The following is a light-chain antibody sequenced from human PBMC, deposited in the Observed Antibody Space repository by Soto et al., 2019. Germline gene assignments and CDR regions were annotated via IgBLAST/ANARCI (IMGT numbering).Light chain of an antibody. V-gene: IGKV4-1*01. J-gene: IGKJ1*01. CDR3: QQYYDTPT. CDR1: QSVLYSSNNKNY. CDR2: WAS. Sequence: DIVMTQSPDSLAVCLGERATINCKSSQSVLYSSNNKNYLAWYQQKPGEPPKLLIHWASTRESGVPDRFSGSGSGTDFTLTISSLQAEDVAVYSCQQYYDTPTFGQGTKVEIK.